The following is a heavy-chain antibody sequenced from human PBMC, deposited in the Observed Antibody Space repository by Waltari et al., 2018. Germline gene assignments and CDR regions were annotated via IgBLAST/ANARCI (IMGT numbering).Heavy chain of an antibody. J-gene: IGHJ4*02. CDR3: ARDLGYSSPTPGY. V-gene: IGHV1-3*01. CDR1: GYTFTSNA. CDR2: INAVDGNT. D-gene: IGHD6-13*01. Sequence: QVQLVQSGAEVKKPGASVKVSCKASGYTFTSNAMHWVLQAPGQRLGLMRRINAVDGNTKYSQKFQGRVTITRDTSASTAYMELSSLRSEDTAVYYCARDLGYSSPTPGYWGQGTLVTVSS.